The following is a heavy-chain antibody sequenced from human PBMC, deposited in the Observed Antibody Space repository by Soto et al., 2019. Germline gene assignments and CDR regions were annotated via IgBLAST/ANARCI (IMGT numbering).Heavy chain of an antibody. CDR1: GVSVRSYT. J-gene: IGHJ4*02. CDR2: VFSSVSA. Sequence: KSSETLSLTCIGSGVSVRSYTWSWVRQPANKGLEWIGRVFSSVSATYNPSLKSRVSISMDTPENRISLKLDSVTAADAGVYFCARDGMTTGDTWGPGTLVTVSS. CDR3: ARDGMTTGDT. V-gene: IGHV4-4*07. D-gene: IGHD2-21*02.